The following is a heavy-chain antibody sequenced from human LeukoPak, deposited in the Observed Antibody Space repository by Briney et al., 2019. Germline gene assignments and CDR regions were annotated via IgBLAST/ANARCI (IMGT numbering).Heavy chain of an antibody. V-gene: IGHV1-46*01. CDR1: GYTFTDFY. D-gene: IGHD5-18*01. CDR2: VNPGDGTT. CDR3: AREGQLWLTLAFDI. J-gene: IGHJ3*02. Sequence: ASVKVSCKASGYTFTDFYMHWLRQAPGQGLEWMGEVNPGDGTTNYAQKVQGRVTMTRDTSTNTVYMELSSLRSEDTAVYYCAREGQLWLTLAFDIWGQGTMVTVSS.